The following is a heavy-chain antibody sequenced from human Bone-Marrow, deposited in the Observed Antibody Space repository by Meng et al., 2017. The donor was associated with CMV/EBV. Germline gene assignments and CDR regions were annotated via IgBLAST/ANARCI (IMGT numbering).Heavy chain of an antibody. CDR1: GYTFTSYD. Sequence: ASVKVSCKASGYTFTSYDINWVRQATGQGLEWMGWMNPNSGNTGYAQKFQGRVTMTRNTSISTAYMELSSLRSEDTAVYYCARVARRFTIFYPYWDQGTLVTVSS. J-gene: IGHJ4*02. CDR3: ARVARRFTIFYPY. D-gene: IGHD3-9*01. CDR2: MNPNSGNT. V-gene: IGHV1-8*01.